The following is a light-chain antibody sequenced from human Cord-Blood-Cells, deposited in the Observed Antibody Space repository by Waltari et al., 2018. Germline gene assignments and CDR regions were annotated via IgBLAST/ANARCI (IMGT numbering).Light chain of an antibody. CDR3: CSYAGSSTWV. CDR1: SSDVGSYNL. CDR2: EGS. J-gene: IGLJ3*02. V-gene: IGLV2-23*01. Sequence: QSALPQPASVSGSPGQSLTISCTGTSSDVGSYNLVSWYQQHPGKAPKLMIYEGSKRPSGVSNRFSVSKSGNTASLTISGLQAEDEADYYCCSYAGSSTWVFGGGTKLTVL.